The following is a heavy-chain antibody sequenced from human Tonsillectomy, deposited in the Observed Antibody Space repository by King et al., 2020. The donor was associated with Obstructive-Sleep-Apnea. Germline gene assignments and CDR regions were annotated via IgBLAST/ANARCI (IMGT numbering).Heavy chain of an antibody. CDR1: GFTFSYYW. V-gene: IGHV3-7*03. D-gene: IGHD5-12*01. Sequence: VQLVESGGGLVQPGGSLRLSCTASGFTFSYYWMSWVRQAPGKGLEWVANINEHGSEKFYVDSLEGRFTISRDNARKSLFLQLNSLRGDDTAVYYCARAGNVATVDYWGQGTLVTVSS. J-gene: IGHJ4*02. CDR2: INEHGSEK. CDR3: ARAGNVATVDY.